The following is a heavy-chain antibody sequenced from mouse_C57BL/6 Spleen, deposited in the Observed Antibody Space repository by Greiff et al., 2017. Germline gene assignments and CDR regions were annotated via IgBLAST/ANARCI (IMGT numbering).Heavy chain of an antibody. CDR1: GYAFSSYW. CDR3: ARRGYGSNYYFDY. CDR2: IYPGDGDT. V-gene: IGHV1-80*01. Sequence: QVQLQQSGAELVKPGASVKISCKASGYAFSSYWMNWVKQRPGKGLEWIGQIYPGDGDTNYNGKFKGKATLTADKSSSTAYMQLSSLTSEDSAVYFCARRGYGSNYYFDYWGQGTTLTVSS. J-gene: IGHJ2*01. D-gene: IGHD1-1*01.